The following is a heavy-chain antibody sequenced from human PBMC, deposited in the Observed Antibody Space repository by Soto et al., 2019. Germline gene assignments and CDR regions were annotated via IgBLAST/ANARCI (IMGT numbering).Heavy chain of an antibody. J-gene: IGHJ4*02. CDR2: INAGNGNT. Sequence: QVQLVQSGAEVKKPGASVKVSCKASGYTFTSYAMHWVRQAPGQRLEWMGWINAGNGNTKYSQKFQGRVTITRDTSASTAYMALSSLRSEDTAVYYCARDLGVGAASDYWGQGPLVTVSS. D-gene: IGHD1-26*01. V-gene: IGHV1-3*01. CDR3: ARDLGVGAASDY. CDR1: GYTFTSYA.